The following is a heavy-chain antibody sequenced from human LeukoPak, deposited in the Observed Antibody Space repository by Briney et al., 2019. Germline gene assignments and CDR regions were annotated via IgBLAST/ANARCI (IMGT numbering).Heavy chain of an antibody. CDR2: ISAYNGNT. J-gene: IGHJ6*02. D-gene: IGHD3-3*01. Sequence: ASVKVSCKASGYTFTSYGISWVRQAPGQGLEWMGWISAYNGNTNYAQKLQGRVTMTTDTSTSTAYMELRSLRSDDTAVYYCATLGDVLRLFPLISLDGMDVWGQGTTVTVSS. V-gene: IGHV1-18*01. CDR1: GYTFTSYG. CDR3: ATLGDVLRLFPLISLDGMDV.